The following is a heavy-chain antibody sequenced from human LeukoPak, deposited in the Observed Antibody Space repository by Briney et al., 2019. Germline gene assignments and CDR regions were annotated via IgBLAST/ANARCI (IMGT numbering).Heavy chain of an antibody. CDR2: INPNSGGT. Sequence: ASVKVSCKASGYTFTGYYMHWVRQAPGQGLEWMGWINPNSGGTNYAQKFQGRVTMTRDTSISTAYMELSSLRSEDTAVYYCATPRLHYYDSSGYYYNYWGQGTLVTVSS. J-gene: IGHJ4*02. CDR3: ATPRLHYYDSSGYYYNY. V-gene: IGHV1-2*02. CDR1: GYTFTGYY. D-gene: IGHD3-22*01.